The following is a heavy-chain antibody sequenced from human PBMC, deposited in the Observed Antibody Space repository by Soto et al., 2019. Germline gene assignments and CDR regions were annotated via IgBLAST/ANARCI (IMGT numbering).Heavy chain of an antibody. D-gene: IGHD3-10*01. CDR2: IYYSGST. J-gene: IGHJ5*02. CDR3: ARQRITMVRGATNWFGP. CDR1: GYSISSSSYY. Sequence: SETLSLTCAVSGYSISSSSYYWGWIRQPPGKGLEWIGSIYYSGSTYYNPSLKSRVTISVDTSKNQFSLKLSSVTAADTAVYYCARQRITMVRGATNWFGPWGQGTLVTVSS. V-gene: IGHV4-39*01.